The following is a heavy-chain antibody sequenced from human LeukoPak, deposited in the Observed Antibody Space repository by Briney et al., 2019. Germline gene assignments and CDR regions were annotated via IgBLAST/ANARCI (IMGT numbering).Heavy chain of an antibody. Sequence: PGGPLRLSCAGSGFTFTKAWMNWVRQTPERGLEWVGRIKSETDGGTTDYAALIKGRITISRDDSRNTMYLQMNSLRAEDTAVYYCARGGSGEPLGNAFDIWGQGTMVTVSS. CDR3: ARGGSGEPLGNAFDI. V-gene: IGHV3-15*01. CDR2: IKSETDGGTT. J-gene: IGHJ3*02. D-gene: IGHD7-27*01. CDR1: GFTFTKAW.